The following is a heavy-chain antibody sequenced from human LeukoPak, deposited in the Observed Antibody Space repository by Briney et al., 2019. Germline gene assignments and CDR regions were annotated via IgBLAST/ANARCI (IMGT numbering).Heavy chain of an antibody. Sequence: PSDTLSLICAVYGGAFSGYYWSWIRQPPDKGLEWIGEINHSGSTNYNPPLKSRVPISVDTSKNQFSLKLSSKAHADTAVYYSARGHRSSGYGGYRVGYFDYWGQGTLVTVSS. CDR2: INHSGST. CDR1: GGAFSGYY. CDR3: ARGHRSSGYGGYRVGYFDY. V-gene: IGHV4-34*01. J-gene: IGHJ4*02. D-gene: IGHD5-12*01.